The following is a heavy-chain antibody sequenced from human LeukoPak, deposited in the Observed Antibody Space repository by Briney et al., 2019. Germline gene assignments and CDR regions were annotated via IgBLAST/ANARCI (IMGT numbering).Heavy chain of an antibody. CDR3: ARFGLGKHIEVAGIPFDI. CDR2: ISAYNGNT. V-gene: IGHV1-18*01. CDR1: GNTFTSYA. J-gene: IGHJ3*02. Sequence: ASVKVSCKASGNTFTSYAITWVRQAPGQGLEWMGWISAYNGNTNYAQKLQGRVTMTTDTSTSTAYMELRSLRSDDTALYYCARFGLGKHIEVAGIPFDIWGQGTMVTVSS. D-gene: IGHD6-19*01.